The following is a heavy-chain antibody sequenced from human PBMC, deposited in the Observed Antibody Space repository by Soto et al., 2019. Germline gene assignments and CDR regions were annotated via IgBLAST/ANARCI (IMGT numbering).Heavy chain of an antibody. CDR3: ARHSGGGIFGVVIHFDY. D-gene: IGHD3-3*01. J-gene: IGHJ4*02. V-gene: IGHV5-51*01. CDR1: GYSFTSYW. CDR2: IYPGDSDT. Sequence: GESLKISCKGSGYSFTSYWIGWVRQMPGKGLEWMGIIYPGDSDTRYSPSFQGQVTISADKYISTAYLQWSSLKASVSAMYYCARHSGGGIFGVVIHFDYWGQGTLVTISS.